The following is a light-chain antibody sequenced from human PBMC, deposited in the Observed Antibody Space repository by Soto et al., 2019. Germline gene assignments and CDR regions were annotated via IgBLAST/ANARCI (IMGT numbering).Light chain of an antibody. V-gene: IGKV3-20*01. J-gene: IGKJ3*01. Sequence: EIVLTQSPGTLSLSPGATATLSCRASQSVSSNYLAWFQQKSGQAPRLLIYGASSRATGIPDRFSGSGSGADFTLTITRLEPENFAVYYCHHYGKSPIYTFGPGTKVDFK. CDR3: HHYGKSPIYT. CDR1: QSVSSNY. CDR2: GAS.